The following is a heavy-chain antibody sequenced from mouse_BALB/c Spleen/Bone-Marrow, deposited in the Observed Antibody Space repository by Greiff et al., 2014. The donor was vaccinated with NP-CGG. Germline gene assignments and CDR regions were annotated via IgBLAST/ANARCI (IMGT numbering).Heavy chain of an antibody. CDR3: ARGVPMDY. CDR2: IYPGDGDT. J-gene: IGHJ4*01. V-gene: IGHV1-80*01. Sequence: QVQLQQPGAELVRPGSSVKISCKASGYAFSSYWMNWVKQRPGQGLEWIGQIYPGDGDTNYNGKFKGKATLTADKSSSTAYMQLSSLTSEDSAVYFCARGVPMDYLGQGTSVTVSS. CDR1: GYAFSSYW.